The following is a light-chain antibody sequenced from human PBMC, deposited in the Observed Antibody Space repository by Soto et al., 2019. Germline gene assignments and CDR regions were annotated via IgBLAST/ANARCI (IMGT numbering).Light chain of an antibody. V-gene: IGKV1-6*01. CDR2: GAS. CDR3: LQDNSYPLT. CDR1: QGIGND. Sequence: AIQMTRSPSSLSASVGDRVTITCRASQGIGNDLGWYQQKPGKAPKVLIYGASSLQGGVPSRFSGSGSGTDFTLTISSLQPEDFATYYCLQDNSYPLTFGQGTKVEVK. J-gene: IGKJ1*01.